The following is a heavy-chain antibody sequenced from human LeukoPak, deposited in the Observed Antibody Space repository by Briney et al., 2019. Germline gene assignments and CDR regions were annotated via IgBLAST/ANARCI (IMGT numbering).Heavy chain of an antibody. V-gene: IGHV4-30-4*01. CDR3: AREGESGNRCGGFNWFDP. Sequence: TASQTLSLTCAVSGDSISSGYDYWNWIRQPPGKGLEWLGYISTSGSTYYNPSLKGRALISLDTSKNHLSLNLTSVTVADTAVYYCAREGESGNRCGGFNWFDPWGQGTLVTVSS. CDR2: ISTSGST. J-gene: IGHJ5*02. CDR1: GDSISSGYDY. D-gene: IGHD4-23*01.